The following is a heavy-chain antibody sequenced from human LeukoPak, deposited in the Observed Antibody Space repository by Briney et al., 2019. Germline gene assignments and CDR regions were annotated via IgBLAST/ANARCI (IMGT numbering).Heavy chain of an antibody. CDR1: GFTLCSYG. CDR3: APTRDMGGVYYFDY. V-gene: IGHV3-30*02. Sequence: PGGSLRLSCAASGFTLCSYGMHWVRQAPGKGLEWVAFIRYDGSNKYYADSVKGRFTISRDNSKNTLYLQMNSLRAEYTAVYYCAPTRDMGGVYYFDYWGQGTLVTVSS. D-gene: IGHD3-3*01. CDR2: IRYDGSNK. J-gene: IGHJ4*02.